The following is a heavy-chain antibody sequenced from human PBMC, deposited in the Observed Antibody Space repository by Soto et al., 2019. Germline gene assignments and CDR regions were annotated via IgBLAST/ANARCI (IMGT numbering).Heavy chain of an antibody. V-gene: IGHV3-23*01. CDR2: ITGGGGTT. CDR3: ARAPGIEVNGTPLYFDY. D-gene: IGHD6-13*01. CDR1: GFNFNIYA. Sequence: EVQLQDSGGGLVEPGGSLRLSCTASGFNFNIYAMIWVRQAPGKGLEWVSGITGGGGTTYYAESVKGRFTISRDNSKNTVYVQMNSLRAEDTAIYYCARAPGIEVNGTPLYFDYWGQGTLVTVSS. J-gene: IGHJ4*02.